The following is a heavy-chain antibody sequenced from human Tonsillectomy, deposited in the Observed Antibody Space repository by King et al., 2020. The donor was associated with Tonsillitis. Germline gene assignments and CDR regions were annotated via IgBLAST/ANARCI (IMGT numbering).Heavy chain of an antibody. V-gene: IGHV4-31*03. CDR2: IYYSGST. CDR1: GGSISSGGYY. J-gene: IGHJ4*02. CDR3: ARARGLDDSSGYYYVMDY. Sequence: VQLQESGPGLVKPSQTLSLTCTVSGGSISSGGYYWSWIRQHPGKGLEWIGYIYYSGSTYYNPSLKSRVTISVDTSKNQFSLKLSSVTAAETAVYYCARARGLDDSSGYYYVMDYWGQGTLVTVSS. D-gene: IGHD3-22*01.